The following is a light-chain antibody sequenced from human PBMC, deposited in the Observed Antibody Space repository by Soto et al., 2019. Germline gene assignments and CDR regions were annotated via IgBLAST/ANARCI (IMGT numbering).Light chain of an antibody. V-gene: IGKV3-20*01. J-gene: IGKJ1*01. CDR3: QQYGSSPRR. CDR2: GAS. CDR1: QSVSSN. Sequence: EVVLTNTTTTLSVSPGERATLSCSASQSVSSNLAWYQQKPGQAPRLLIYGASTRATGIPARFSGSGSGTDFTLTISRLEPEDFAVYYCQQYGSSPRRFGQGTKVDIK.